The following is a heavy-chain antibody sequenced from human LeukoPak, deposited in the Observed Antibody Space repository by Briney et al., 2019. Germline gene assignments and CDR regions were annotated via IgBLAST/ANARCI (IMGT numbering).Heavy chain of an antibody. Sequence: PSETLSLTCAVYGGSFSGYYWSWIRQPPGKGLEWIGEINRSGSTNYNPSLKSRVTISVDTSKNQFSLKLSSVTAADTAVYYCARKGREYYYGSGSPNFDYWGQGTLVTVSS. D-gene: IGHD3-10*01. J-gene: IGHJ4*02. CDR1: GGSFSGYY. V-gene: IGHV4-34*01. CDR2: INRSGST. CDR3: ARKGREYYYGSGSPNFDY.